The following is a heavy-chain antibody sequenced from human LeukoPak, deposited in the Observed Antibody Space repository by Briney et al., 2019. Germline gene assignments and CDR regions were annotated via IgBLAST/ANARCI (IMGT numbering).Heavy chain of an antibody. CDR1: GYSFTSYW. CDR3: ARRSRGWSSNFYYGMDV. Sequence: GESLKISCKGSGYSFTSYWIGWVRQMPGKGLEWMGIIYPGDSDTRYSPSFQGQVTISADKSISTAYLQWSSLKASDTAMYYCARRSRGWSSNFYYGMDVWGQGTTVTVSS. V-gene: IGHV5-51*01. D-gene: IGHD6-19*01. J-gene: IGHJ6*02. CDR2: IYPGDSDT.